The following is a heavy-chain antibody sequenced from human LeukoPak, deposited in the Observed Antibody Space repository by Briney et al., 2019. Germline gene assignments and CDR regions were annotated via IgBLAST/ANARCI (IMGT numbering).Heavy chain of an antibody. CDR3: ARDSIAAAVDY. Sequence: EASVKVSCKASGGTFSSYAISWVRQAPGQGLEWMGGIVPIFGSANYAQKFQGRVTITADESTSTAYMELSSLRSEDTAVYYCARDSIAAAVDYWGQGTLVTVSS. J-gene: IGHJ4*02. D-gene: IGHD6-13*01. V-gene: IGHV1-69*13. CDR1: GGTFSSYA. CDR2: IVPIFGSA.